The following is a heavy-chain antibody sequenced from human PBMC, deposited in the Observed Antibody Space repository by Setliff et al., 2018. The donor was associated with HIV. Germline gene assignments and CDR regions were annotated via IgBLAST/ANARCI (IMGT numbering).Heavy chain of an antibody. D-gene: IGHD3-22*01. Sequence: PSETLSLTCTVSGGSISRDSFYWGWFRQPPGEGLEWIGSIYYSGTTYYAPSLETRLTISVDTSTNQFSLKLTSVTAADTAMYFCAGDSGYPSNWFDPWGQGILVTVSS. V-gene: IGHV4-39*02. J-gene: IGHJ5*02. CDR1: GGSISRDSFY. CDR2: IYYSGTT. CDR3: AGDSGYPSNWFDP.